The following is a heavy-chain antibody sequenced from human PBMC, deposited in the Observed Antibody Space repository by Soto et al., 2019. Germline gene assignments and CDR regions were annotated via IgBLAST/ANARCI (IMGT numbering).Heavy chain of an antibody. CDR3: AREGDDVGRDRNNSGS. Sequence: QVQLVQSGAEVKKPGSSVKVSCKASGGTFSSYTISWVRQAPGQGLEWMGRIIPILGIANYAQKFQGRVTITADNSTSPVNLALSSRRSEDSAVYYCAREGDDVGRDRNNSGSWGQGTLITAFS. D-gene: IGHD3-10*01. J-gene: IGHJ5*02. CDR1: GGTFSSYT. CDR2: IIPILGIA. V-gene: IGHV1-69*08.